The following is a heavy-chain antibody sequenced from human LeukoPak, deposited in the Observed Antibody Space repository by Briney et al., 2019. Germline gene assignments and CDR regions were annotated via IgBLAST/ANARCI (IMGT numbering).Heavy chain of an antibody. CDR1: GFDFSTYS. V-gene: IGHV3-21*01. CDR3: ARVGRSGWTVDY. D-gene: IGHD6-19*01. CDR2: ISSSSSNI. J-gene: IGHJ4*02. Sequence: GSLRLSCAASGFDFSTYSIDWVRQAPGKGLEWVSYISSSSSNIYLADSVKGRFTISRDNAKNSLHLQMNSLRAEDTAVYYCARVGRSGWTVDYWGQGTLVTVSS.